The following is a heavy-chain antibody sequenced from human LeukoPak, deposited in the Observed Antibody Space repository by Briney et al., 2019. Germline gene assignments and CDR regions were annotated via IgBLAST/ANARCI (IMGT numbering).Heavy chain of an antibody. J-gene: IGHJ1*01. CDR2: ISYDGSNK. CDR3: AKQEYFQH. Sequence: GGSLRHSCAASGFTFNSYGMHWVRQAPGKGLEWVAVISYDGSNKYYADSVKGRFTISRDNSKNTLYLQMNSLRAEDTAVYYCAKQEYFQHWGQGTLATVSS. V-gene: IGHV3-30*18. CDR1: GFTFNSYG.